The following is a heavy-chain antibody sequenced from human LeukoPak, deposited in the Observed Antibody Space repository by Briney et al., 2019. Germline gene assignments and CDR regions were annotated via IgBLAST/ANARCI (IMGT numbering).Heavy chain of an antibody. J-gene: IGHJ6*02. V-gene: IGHV1-2*04. D-gene: IGHD1-26*01. Sequence: ASVKVSCKASGYTFTGYYMHWVRQAPGQGLEWMGWINPNSGGTNYAQKFQGWVTVTRDTSISTAYLELSRLRSDDTAVYYCARGPLPGYYYYGMDVWGQGTTVTVSS. CDR2: INPNSGGT. CDR3: ARGPLPGYYYYGMDV. CDR1: GYTFTGYY.